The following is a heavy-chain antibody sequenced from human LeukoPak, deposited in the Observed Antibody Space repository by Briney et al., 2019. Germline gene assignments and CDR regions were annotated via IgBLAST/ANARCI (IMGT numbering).Heavy chain of an antibody. V-gene: IGHV3-74*01. CDR3: ARDAPGNTALDY. CDR1: GFTFISYW. Sequence: GGSLRLSCAASGFTFISYWMHLVRQAPGKGLVWVSRINGYGSSTDFAYSVKGRFTISRDNAKNTLYLQMNSLRAEDTAVYYCARDAPGNTALDYWGQGTLVTVSS. CDR2: INGYGSST. D-gene: IGHD5-18*01. J-gene: IGHJ4*02.